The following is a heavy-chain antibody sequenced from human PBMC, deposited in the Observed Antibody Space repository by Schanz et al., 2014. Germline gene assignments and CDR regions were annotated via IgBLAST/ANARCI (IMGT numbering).Heavy chain of an antibody. D-gene: IGHD6-13*01. Sequence: VQLVESGGGFVQPGGSLGLSCVVSGFTVSSDHMSWVRQAPGKGLEWVSDISSGSSYANYADSVKGRFTISRDNAKNSLYLQMNSLRAEDTAVYYCAREQIMAAAGLVDYWGQGTLVTVSS. J-gene: IGHJ4*02. V-gene: IGHV3-11*05. CDR2: ISSGSSYA. CDR1: GFTVSSDH. CDR3: AREQIMAAAGLVDY.